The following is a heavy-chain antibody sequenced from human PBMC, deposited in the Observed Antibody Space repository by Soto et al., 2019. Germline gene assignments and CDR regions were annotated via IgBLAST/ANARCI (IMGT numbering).Heavy chain of an antibody. CDR3: ARAGDPFGDDFTHHWFDP. V-gene: IGHV4-4*07. CDR2: IYPSGTT. D-gene: IGHD4-17*01. Sequence: QVQLQESGSGLVKPSETLSLTCTVSGVSMRSFFWSWIRQPAGKGLEWIGRIYPSGTTNYNPSFKSRVTLSSDTSKNQFSLRLNSVTAADTAVYYCARAGDPFGDDFTHHWFDPWGQGTLVTVSS. J-gene: IGHJ5*02. CDR1: GVSMRSFF.